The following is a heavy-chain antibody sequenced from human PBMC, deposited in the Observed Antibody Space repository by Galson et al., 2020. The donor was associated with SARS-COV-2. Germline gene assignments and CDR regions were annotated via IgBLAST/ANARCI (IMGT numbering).Heavy chain of an antibody. CDR1: GGSISSGGYY. J-gene: IGHJ5*02. CDR2: IYYSGST. D-gene: IGHD3-10*01. CDR3: AREVRGSLWFDP. Sequence: SQTLSLTCTVSGGSISSGGYYWSWIRQHPGKGLEWIGYIYYSGSTYYNPSLKSRVTISVDTSKNQFSLKLSSVTAADTAVYYCAREVRGSLWFDPWGQGTLVTVSS. V-gene: IGHV4-31*03.